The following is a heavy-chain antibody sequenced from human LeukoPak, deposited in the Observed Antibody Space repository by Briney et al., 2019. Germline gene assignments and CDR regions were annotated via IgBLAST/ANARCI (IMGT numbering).Heavy chain of an antibody. J-gene: IGHJ5*02. CDR2: IKQDGSEK. CDR1: GFTFSSYW. Sequence: GGSLRLSCAASGFTFSSYWMTWVRQAPGKGLEWVANIKQDGSEKYYVDSVRGRFTISRDNAQNSLSLQMNILRPQDTAVYYCARAYCRSINCCYPSWGQGTLVTVSS. CDR3: ARAYCRSINCCYPS. V-gene: IGHV3-7*01. D-gene: IGHD2-2*01.